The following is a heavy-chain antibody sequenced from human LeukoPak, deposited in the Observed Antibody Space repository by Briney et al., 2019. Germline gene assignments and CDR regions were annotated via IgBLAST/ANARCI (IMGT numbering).Heavy chain of an antibody. J-gene: IGHJ6*03. CDR1: GFTFSSYS. CDR3: ASLPVVAATGYYYYYMDV. Sequence: GGSLRLSCAASGFTFSSYSMNWVRQAPGKGLEWVSSISSSSSYIYYADSVKGRFTISRDNAKNSLYLQMNSLRAEDTAVYYCASLPVVAATGYYYYYMDVWGKGTTVTVSS. D-gene: IGHD2-15*01. CDR2: ISSSSSYI. V-gene: IGHV3-21*01.